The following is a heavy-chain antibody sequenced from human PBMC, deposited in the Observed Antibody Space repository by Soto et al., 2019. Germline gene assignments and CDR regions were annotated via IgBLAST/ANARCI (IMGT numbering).Heavy chain of an antibody. CDR3: ARDAYGDYAYFDY. CDR2: IYYSGST. Sequence: QVQLQESGPGLVKPSQTLSLTCTVSGGSISSGGYYWSWIRQHPGKGLEWIGYIYYSGSTYYNPYLKSRVTISVDTSKNQFSLKLSSVTAADTAVYYCARDAYGDYAYFDYWGQGTLVTVSS. CDR1: GGSISSGGYY. D-gene: IGHD4-17*01. V-gene: IGHV4-31*03. J-gene: IGHJ4*02.